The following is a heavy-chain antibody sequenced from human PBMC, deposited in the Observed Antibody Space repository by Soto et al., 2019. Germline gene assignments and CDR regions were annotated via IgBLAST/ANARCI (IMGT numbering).Heavy chain of an antibody. D-gene: IGHD2-2*02. CDR3: ARGRVGGVVVPAAIVPSYGMDV. J-gene: IGHJ6*02. CDR1: GGSFSGYY. V-gene: IGHV4-34*01. CDR2: INHSGST. Sequence: QVQLQQWGAGLLKPSETLSLTCAVYGGSFSGYYWSWIRQPPGKGLEWIGEINHSGSTNYNPSLKSRVTISVDTSKNQCSLKLSSVTAADTAVYYCARGRVGGVVVPAAIVPSYGMDVWGQGTTVTVSS.